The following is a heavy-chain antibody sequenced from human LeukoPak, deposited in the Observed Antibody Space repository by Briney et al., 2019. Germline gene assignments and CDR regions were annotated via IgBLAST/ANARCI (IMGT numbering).Heavy chain of an antibody. CDR3: ARGGFWSGYDYYYYYMDV. Sequence: ASVKVSWKASGYTFTGYYMHWVRPAPGQGPEWMGWINSHGGGTNYAQKFKGRVTMTRDTSTTTAYMELSRLRSDDTAVYFCARGGFWSGYDYYYYYMDVWGKGTMVTVSS. D-gene: IGHD3-3*01. CDR1: GYTFTGYY. CDR2: INSHGGGT. V-gene: IGHV1-2*02. J-gene: IGHJ6*03.